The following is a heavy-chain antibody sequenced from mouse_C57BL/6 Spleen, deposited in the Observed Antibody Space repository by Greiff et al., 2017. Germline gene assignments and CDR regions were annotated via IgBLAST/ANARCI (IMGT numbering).Heavy chain of an antibody. Sequence: DVMLVESGGGLVQPGGSLSLSCAASGFTFTDYYMSWVRQPPGKALEWLGFIRNKANGYTTEYSASVKGRFTISRDNSQSILYLQMNALRAEDSATYYCARGTGTGFAYWAQGTLVTVSA. CDR2: IRNKANGYTT. V-gene: IGHV7-3*01. D-gene: IGHD4-1*01. J-gene: IGHJ3*01. CDR1: GFTFTDYY. CDR3: ARGTGTGFAY.